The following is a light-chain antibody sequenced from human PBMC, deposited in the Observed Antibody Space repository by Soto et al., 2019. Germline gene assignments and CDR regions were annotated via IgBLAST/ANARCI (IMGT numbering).Light chain of an antibody. CDR3: QQYDNWPRT. CDR1: ESVRSN. Sequence: ETVMTQSPATLSVSPGERATLSCKASESVRSNLAWYQHKPGQAPRLLIYGASTRAAGIPARFSGSASGTDFTLTISSLQSEDFALYYCQQYDNWPRTFGQGTDVEIK. CDR2: GAS. J-gene: IGKJ1*01. V-gene: IGKV3-15*01.